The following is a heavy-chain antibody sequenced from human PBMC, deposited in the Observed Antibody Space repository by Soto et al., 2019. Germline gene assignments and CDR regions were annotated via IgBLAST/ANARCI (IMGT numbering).Heavy chain of an antibody. J-gene: IGHJ4*02. D-gene: IGHD6-13*01. CDR1: GYSFTSYW. V-gene: IGHV5-10-1*01. CDR2: IDPSDSYT. Sequence: EVQLVQSGAEVKKPGESLRISWKGSGYSFTSYWISWVRQRPGKGLEWMGRIDPSDSYTNYSPSFQGHVTISADKSMSTAYLQWSSLKASDTAMYYCARLQAAAGDDDLTFDYWGQGTLVTVSS. CDR3: ARLQAAAGDDDLTFDY.